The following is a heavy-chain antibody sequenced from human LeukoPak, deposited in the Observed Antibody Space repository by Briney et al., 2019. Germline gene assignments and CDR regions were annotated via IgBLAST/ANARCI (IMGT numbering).Heavy chain of an antibody. CDR3: ARRSTFRGSYYFGY. J-gene: IGHJ4*02. CDR2: ISAYNGNT. V-gene: IGHV1-18*01. CDR1: GYTFTSYG. D-gene: IGHD1-26*01. Sequence: GASVKVSCKASGYTFTSYGISWVRQAPGQGLEWMGWISAYNGNTNYAQKFQGRVTMTRNTSISTAYMELSSLRSEDTAVYYCARRSTFRGSYYFGYWGQGTLVTVSS.